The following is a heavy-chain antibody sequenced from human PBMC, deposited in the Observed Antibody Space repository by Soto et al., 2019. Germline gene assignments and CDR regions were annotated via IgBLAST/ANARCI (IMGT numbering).Heavy chain of an antibody. J-gene: IGHJ4*02. CDR3: ARRWGYSFDY. CDR2: IYCSGST. CDR1: GGSISSYY. D-gene: IGHD7-27*01. Sequence: SETLSLTCTVSGGSISSYYWGWIRRPPGKGLEWIGSIYCSGSTYYNPSLKSRVTISVDTSKNQFSLKLSSVTAADTAVYYCARRWGYSFDYWGQGTLVTVS. V-gene: IGHV4-39*01.